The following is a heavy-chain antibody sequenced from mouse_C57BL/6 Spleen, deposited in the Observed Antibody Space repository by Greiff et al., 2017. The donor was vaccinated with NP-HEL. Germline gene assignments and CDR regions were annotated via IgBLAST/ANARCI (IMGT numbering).Heavy chain of an antibody. CDR1: GYTFTSYW. Sequence: QVQLQQPGAELVRPGSSVKLSCKASGYTFTSYWMHWVKQRPIQGLEWIGNIDPSDSETHYNQKFKDKATLTVDKSSSTAYMQLSSLTSEDSAVYYSARTYYYGSSYFDYWSQGTTLTVSS. CDR2: IDPSDSET. V-gene: IGHV1-52*01. J-gene: IGHJ2*01. D-gene: IGHD1-1*01. CDR3: ARTYYYGSSYFDY.